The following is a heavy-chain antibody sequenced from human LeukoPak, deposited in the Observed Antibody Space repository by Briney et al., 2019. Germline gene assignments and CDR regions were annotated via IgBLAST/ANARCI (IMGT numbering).Heavy chain of an antibody. CDR1: GFTVSSNY. CDR3: ARGATERGYSSGWYPPFDY. J-gene: IGHJ4*02. V-gene: IGHV3-66*01. CDR2: IYSGGST. Sequence: GGSLRLSCAASGFTVSSNYMSWVRQAPGKGLEWVSVIYSGGSTYYADSVKGRFTISRDNSKNTLYLQMNSLRAEDTAVYYCARGATERGYSSGWYPPFDYWGQGTLVTVSS. D-gene: IGHD6-19*01.